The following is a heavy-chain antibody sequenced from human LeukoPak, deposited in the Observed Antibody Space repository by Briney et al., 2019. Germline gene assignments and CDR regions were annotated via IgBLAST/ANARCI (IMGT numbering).Heavy chain of an antibody. V-gene: IGHV1-2*02. Sequence: ASVKVSCKASGYTFTGYYMHWVRQAPGQGLEWMGWINPDSGGTNYAQKFQGRVTMTRDTSISTAYMELSRLRSDDTAVYYCARDLEGYYYDSSGYPGWWGQGTLVTVSS. J-gene: IGHJ4*02. CDR1: GYTFTGYY. CDR2: INPDSGGT. CDR3: ARDLEGYYYDSSGYPGW. D-gene: IGHD3-22*01.